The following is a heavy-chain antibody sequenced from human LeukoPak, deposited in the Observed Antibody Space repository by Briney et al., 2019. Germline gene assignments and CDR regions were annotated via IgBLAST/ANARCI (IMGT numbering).Heavy chain of an antibody. D-gene: IGHD5-18*01. CDR3: AKERGYSYGNDAFDI. Sequence: GRSLRLSCAASGFTFDDYAMHWVRQAPGKGLEWVSGISWNSGSIGYADSVKGRFTISRDNAKNPLYLQMNSLRAEDTALYYCAKERGYSYGNDAFDIWGQGTMVTVSS. J-gene: IGHJ3*02. CDR2: ISWNSGSI. V-gene: IGHV3-9*01. CDR1: GFTFDDYA.